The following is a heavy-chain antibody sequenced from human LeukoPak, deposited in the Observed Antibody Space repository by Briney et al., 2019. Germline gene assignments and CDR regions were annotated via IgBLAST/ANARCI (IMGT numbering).Heavy chain of an antibody. CDR3: ARDGSGSYGWFDP. V-gene: IGHV3-64*01. J-gene: IGHJ5*02. Sequence: GGSLRLSCAASGFTFSSYAMHWVRQAPGKGLEYVSAISSNGGSTYYANSVKGRFTISRDNSKNTLYLQMGSLRAEDMAVYYCARDGSGSYGWFDPWGQGTLVTVSS. D-gene: IGHD3-10*01. CDR2: ISSNGGST. CDR1: GFTFSSYA.